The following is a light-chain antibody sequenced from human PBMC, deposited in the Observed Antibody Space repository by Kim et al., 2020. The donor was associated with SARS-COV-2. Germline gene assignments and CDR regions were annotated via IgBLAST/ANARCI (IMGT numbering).Light chain of an antibody. Sequence: RVTSSSTGSRSNIGAGYAVHWYQQLPGTAPKLLIYGNSNRPSGVPDRFSGSKSGTSASLAITGLQAEDEADYYCQSYDSSLSGSVFGGGTQLTVL. CDR1: RSNIGAGYA. V-gene: IGLV1-40*01. CDR3: QSYDSSLSGSV. CDR2: GNS. J-gene: IGLJ2*01.